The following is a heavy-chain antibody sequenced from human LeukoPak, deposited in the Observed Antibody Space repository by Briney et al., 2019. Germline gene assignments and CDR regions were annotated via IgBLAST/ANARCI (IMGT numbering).Heavy chain of an antibody. CDR3: ARISAAAVEP. Sequence: SETLSLTCTVSGGSVSNYYWGWIRQPPGKGLECIGYIHHSGSTTYNPSLKSRVTISVDTSKNQFSLKLTFVTAADTAMYYCARISAAAVEPWGKGTTVTISS. CDR1: GGSVSNYY. D-gene: IGHD6-13*01. J-gene: IGHJ6*04. V-gene: IGHV4-59*02. CDR2: IHHSGST.